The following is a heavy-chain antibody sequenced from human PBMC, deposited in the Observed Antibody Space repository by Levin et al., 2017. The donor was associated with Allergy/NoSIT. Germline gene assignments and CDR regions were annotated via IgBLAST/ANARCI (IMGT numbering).Heavy chain of an antibody. V-gene: IGHV4-28*01. CDR2: IYYSGST. CDR1: GYSISSSNW. CDR3: ASSIAAAGTFDY. J-gene: IGHJ4*02. Sequence: PGGSLRLSCAVSGYSISSSNWWGWIRQPPGKGLEWIGYIYYSGSTYYNPSLKSRVTMSVDTSKNQFSLKLSSVTAVDTAVYYCASSIAAAGTFDYWGQGTLVTVSS. D-gene: IGHD6-13*01.